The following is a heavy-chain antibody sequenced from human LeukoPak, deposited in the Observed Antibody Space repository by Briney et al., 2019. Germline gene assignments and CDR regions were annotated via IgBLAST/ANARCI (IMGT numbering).Heavy chain of an antibody. Sequence: GGSLRLSCAASGFTFSDYYMSWIRQAPGKGLEWVSYISSSGSTIYYADSVKGRFTISRDNAKNSLYLQMNSLRAEDTAVYYCAREATYYDFWSGQSEDAFDIWGQGTMVTVSS. D-gene: IGHD3-3*01. CDR2: ISSSGSTI. J-gene: IGHJ3*02. CDR3: AREATYYDFWSGQSEDAFDI. CDR1: GFTFSDYY. V-gene: IGHV3-11*04.